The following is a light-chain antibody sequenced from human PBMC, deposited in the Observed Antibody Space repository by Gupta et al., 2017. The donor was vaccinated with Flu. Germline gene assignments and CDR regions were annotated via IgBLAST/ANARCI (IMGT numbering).Light chain of an antibody. CDR1: QSGSIY. CDR3: QHRYNGPPPDS. Sequence: TLSVSPGERATLSCRASQSGSIYLAWYQQKPGQAPRLLIHDASNRATGTPARFSGSGSGTDFTLTISSLEPEDFALYYCQHRYNGPPPDSFGPGTRVDL. J-gene: IGKJ3*01. CDR2: DAS. V-gene: IGKV3-11*01.